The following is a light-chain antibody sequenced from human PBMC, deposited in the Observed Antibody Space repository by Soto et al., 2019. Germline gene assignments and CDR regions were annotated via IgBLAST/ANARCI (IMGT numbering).Light chain of an antibody. CDR2: DAS. Sequence: DIQMTQSPSSLSASVGDRVTITCRASQDISNYLAWYQQKPGKVPKLLIFDASTLQTGVQSRFSGSGAGTVFTLTISGLQAEDVAAYYCQQYNSAPNTFGRGTRLEIK. CDR3: QQYNSAPNT. CDR1: QDISNY. J-gene: IGKJ2*01. V-gene: IGKV1-27*01.